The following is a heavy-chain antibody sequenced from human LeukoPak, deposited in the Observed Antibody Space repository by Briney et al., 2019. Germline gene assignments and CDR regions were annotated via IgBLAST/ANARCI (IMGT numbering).Heavy chain of an antibody. D-gene: IGHD6-19*01. CDR2: IYYTGKI. V-gene: IGHV4-59*08. CDR3: VRRDTGWNYFDY. J-gene: IGHJ4*02. Sequence: SSETLSLTCAVSGGSFNSHYWGWIRQPPGKGLQWIGDIYYTGKINYNPSLKSRVTITLDTSKDHLSLNLTSVLAADTAIYYCVRRDTGWNYFDYWGQGILVTVSS. CDR1: GGSFNSHY.